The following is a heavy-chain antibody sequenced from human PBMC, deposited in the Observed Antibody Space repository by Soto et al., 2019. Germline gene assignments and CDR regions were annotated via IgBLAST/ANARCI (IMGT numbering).Heavy chain of an antibody. J-gene: IGHJ4*02. V-gene: IGHV1-69*02. Sequence: SVKVSCKASGGTFSSYTISWVRQAPGQGLEWMGRIIPILGIANYAQKFQGRVTITADKSTSTAYMELSSLRSEDTAVYYCARAPSDERGRYCSGGSCYFDYWGQGTLVTVSS. D-gene: IGHD2-15*01. CDR1: GGTFSSYT. CDR2: IIPILGIA. CDR3: ARAPSDERGRYCSGGSCYFDY.